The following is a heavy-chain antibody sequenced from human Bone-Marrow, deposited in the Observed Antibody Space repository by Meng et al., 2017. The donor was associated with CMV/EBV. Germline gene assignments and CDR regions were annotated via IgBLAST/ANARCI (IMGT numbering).Heavy chain of an antibody. Sequence: ASVKVSCKASGYTFTGYYMHWVRQAPGQGLEWMGWINPNSGGTYYAQKFQGRVTMTRDTSISTAYMELSRLRSDDTAVYYCARVGDYDYYYYGMDVWGQGTTVTVSS. CDR1: GYTFTGYY. J-gene: IGHJ6*02. CDR2: INPNSGGT. V-gene: IGHV1-2*02. CDR3: ARVGDYDYYYYGMDV. D-gene: IGHD4-17*01.